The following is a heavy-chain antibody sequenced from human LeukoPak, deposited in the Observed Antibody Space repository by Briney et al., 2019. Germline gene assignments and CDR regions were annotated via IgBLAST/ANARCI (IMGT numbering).Heavy chain of an antibody. CDR2: ISSSSSYI. CDR3: AREGVNYDVDY. V-gene: IGHV3-21*01. J-gene: IGHJ4*02. D-gene: IGHD3-3*01. CDR1: RFTFTDAW. Sequence: GGSLRLSCVVSRFTFTDAWMSWVRQAPGRGLEWVSSISSSSSYIYYADSVKGRFTISRDNAKNSLYLQMNSLRAEDTAVYYCAREGVNYDVDYWGQGTLVTVSS.